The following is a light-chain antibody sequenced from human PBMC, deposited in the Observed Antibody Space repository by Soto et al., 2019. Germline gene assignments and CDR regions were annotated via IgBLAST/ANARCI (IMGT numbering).Light chain of an antibody. CDR2: GAS. Sequence: DIVMTQSPATLSVSPGKRATLSCRASQSVGSNLAWYQQKPGQAPRLLIYGASTRASDIPARFSGSGSGTEFTLTISSLQPEDSAVYYCQQYSKWPPLTFGGGTKVELK. CDR3: QQYSKWPPLT. CDR1: QSVGSN. V-gene: IGKV3-15*01. J-gene: IGKJ4*01.